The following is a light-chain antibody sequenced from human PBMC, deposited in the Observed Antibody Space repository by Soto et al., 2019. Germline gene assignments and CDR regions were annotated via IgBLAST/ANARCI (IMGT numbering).Light chain of an antibody. CDR3: SSYTGSSTLYV. Sequence: QSALTQPASVSGSPGQSITISCTGTGSDIGGYDYVSWYQQHPGKVPKLMIFEVSNRPSGVSYRFSGSKSGNTASLTISGLQAEDEADYYCSSYTGSSTLYVFGTGTKVTRP. CDR1: GSDIGGYDY. J-gene: IGLJ1*01. CDR2: EVS. V-gene: IGLV2-14*01.